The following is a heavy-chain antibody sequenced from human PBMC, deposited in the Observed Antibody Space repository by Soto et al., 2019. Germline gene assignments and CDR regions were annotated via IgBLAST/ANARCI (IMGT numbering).Heavy chain of an antibody. V-gene: IGHV4-34*01. CDR1: GGSFSGFS. J-gene: IGHJ5*02. CDR3: ARGSMIFGVVALSNWFDP. Sequence: SSETLSLTCGVNGGSFSGFSWIWIRQPPGKGLEWIGEINHSGGTKYNPSLKSRVSISVDSSKNQFSLKLTSVTSADTAVYYCARGSMIFGVVALSNWFDPWGQGSLVTVSS. D-gene: IGHD3-3*01. CDR2: INHSGGT.